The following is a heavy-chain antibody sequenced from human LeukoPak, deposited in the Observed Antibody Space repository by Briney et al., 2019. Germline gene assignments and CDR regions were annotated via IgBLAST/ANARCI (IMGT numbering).Heavy chain of an antibody. D-gene: IGHD3-10*01. CDR3: TRGEGYYGSGNFLVW. CDR2: IYYSGST. Sequence: SETLFLTCTVSGGSISSYYWSWIRQPPGKGLEWIGYIYYSGSTNYNPSLKSRVTISVDTSKNQFSLKLSSVTAADTAVYYCTRGEGYYGSGNFLVWWGQETLVTVSP. J-gene: IGHJ4*02. CDR1: GGSISSYY. V-gene: IGHV4-59*08.